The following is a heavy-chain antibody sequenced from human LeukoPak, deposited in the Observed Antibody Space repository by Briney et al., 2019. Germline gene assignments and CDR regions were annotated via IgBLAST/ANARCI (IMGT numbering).Heavy chain of an antibody. Sequence: PARSRRLSWAAAAFTFISYAVNWVRQAPGKGRGWDSLITASGASTYYAGSVKDRFTISRDNPKTTLYLQMNSLRAEDTAVYYCAKARCSSSDCYLPDSWGQGTLVTVSS. CDR3: AKARCSSSDCYLPDS. J-gene: IGHJ5*01. CDR1: AFTFISYA. D-gene: IGHD2-2*01. V-gene: IGHV3-23*01. CDR2: ITASGAST.